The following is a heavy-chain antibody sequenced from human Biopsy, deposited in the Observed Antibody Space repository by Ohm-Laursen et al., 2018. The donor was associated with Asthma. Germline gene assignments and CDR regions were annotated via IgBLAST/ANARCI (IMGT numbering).Heavy chain of an antibody. J-gene: IGHJ6*02. CDR2: VTYDGISQ. CDR1: GFSGLTFRDFG. Sequence: SLRLSCAAPGFSGLTFRDFGMHWVRQVAGKGLDWVAVVTYDGISQYYAESVKGRFTISRDNSRNTLNLQMNSVRPDDTAVYFCARERAGVLGSYNGMDVWGPGTTVSGSS. CDR3: ARERAGVLGSYNGMDV. V-gene: IGHV3-30*03. D-gene: IGHD2-8*01.